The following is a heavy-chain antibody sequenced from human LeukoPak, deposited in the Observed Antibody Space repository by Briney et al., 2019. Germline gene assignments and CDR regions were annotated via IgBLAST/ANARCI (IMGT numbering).Heavy chain of an antibody. V-gene: IGHV3-15*01. CDR2: IKSKTDGGTT. J-gene: IGHJ4*02. CDR3: TTPENGDDFDY. Sequence: GGSLRLSCAASGFTFSNAWMSWVRQAPGKGLEWVGCIKSKTDGGTTDYAAPVKGRFTISRDDSKNTLYLQMNSLKTEDTAVYYCTTPENGDDFDYWGQGTLVNVSS. D-gene: IGHD7-27*01. CDR1: GFTFSNAW.